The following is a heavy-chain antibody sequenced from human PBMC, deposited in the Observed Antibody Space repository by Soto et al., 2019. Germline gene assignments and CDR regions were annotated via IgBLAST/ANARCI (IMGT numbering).Heavy chain of an antibody. CDR2: IWYDGSNK. CDR3: ARDFSSGGVGYFDY. D-gene: IGHD6-19*01. V-gene: IGHV3-33*08. Sequence: GGSLRLSCAASGFTFSSYAMHWVRQAPGKGLEWVAVIWYDGSNKYYADSVKGRFTISRDNSKNTLYLQMNSLRAEDTAVYYCARDFSSGGVGYFDYWGQGTLVTVSS. CDR1: GFTFSSYA. J-gene: IGHJ4*02.